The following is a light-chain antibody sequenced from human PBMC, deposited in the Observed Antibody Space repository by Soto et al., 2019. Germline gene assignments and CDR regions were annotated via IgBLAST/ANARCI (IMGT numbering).Light chain of an antibody. Sequence: QSVLTQPPSASGSPGQSVTISCTGTSSDAGGYNYVSWYQQHPGKAPKLMIYEVSKRPSGVPYRFSGSKSGNTASLTVSGLQAEDEADYYCSSYAGSNILFGGGTKLTVL. CDR2: EVS. J-gene: IGLJ2*01. CDR3: SSYAGSNIL. CDR1: SSDAGGYNY. V-gene: IGLV2-8*01.